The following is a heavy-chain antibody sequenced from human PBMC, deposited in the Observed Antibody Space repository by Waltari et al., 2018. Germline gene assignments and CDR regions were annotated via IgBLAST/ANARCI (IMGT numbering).Heavy chain of an antibody. D-gene: IGHD3-22*01. CDR2: VDPEDGET. Sequence: EVQLVQSGAEVKKPGATVKISCKVSGYTFTDSYMHWVQQAPGKGLEWMGLVDPEDGETIYAEKFQGRVTITADTSTDTAYMELSSLRSEDTAVYYCATGYYYDSSGYSDAFDIWGQGTMVTVSS. V-gene: IGHV1-69-2*01. CDR3: ATGYYYDSSGYSDAFDI. J-gene: IGHJ3*02. CDR1: GYTFTDSY.